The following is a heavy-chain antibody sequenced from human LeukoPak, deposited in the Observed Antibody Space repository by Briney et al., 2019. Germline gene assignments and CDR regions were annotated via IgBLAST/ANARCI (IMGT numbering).Heavy chain of an antibody. V-gene: IGHV3-21*01. CDR3: ARYCSSTSCYNGAFDY. J-gene: IGHJ4*02. CDR2: ISSSSSYI. Sequence: ETLSLTCAVYGGSFSGYYWSWIRQPPGKGLEWVSSISSSSSYIYYADSVKGRFTISRDNAKNSLYLQMNSLRAEDTAVYYCARYCSSTSCYNGAFDYWGQGTLVTVSS. CDR1: GGSFSGYY. D-gene: IGHD2-2*02.